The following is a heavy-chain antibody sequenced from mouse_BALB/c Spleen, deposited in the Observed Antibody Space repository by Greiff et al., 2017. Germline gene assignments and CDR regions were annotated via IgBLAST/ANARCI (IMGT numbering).Heavy chain of an antibody. CDR2: ISYDGSN. V-gene: IGHV3-6*02. CDR1: GYSITSGYY. Sequence: DVKLQESGPGLVKPSQSLSLTCSVTGYSITSGYYWNWIRQFPGNKLEWMGYISYDGSNNYNPSLKNRISITRDTSKNQFFLKLNSVTTEDTATYYCAGGGHYAMDYWGQGTSVTVSS. CDR3: AGGGHYAMDY. J-gene: IGHJ4*01.